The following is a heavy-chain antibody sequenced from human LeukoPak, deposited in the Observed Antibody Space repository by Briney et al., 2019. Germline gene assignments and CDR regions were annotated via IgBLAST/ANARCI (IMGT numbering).Heavy chain of an antibody. D-gene: IGHD2-15*01. J-gene: IGHJ4*02. CDR2: IDSDGSDI. V-gene: IGHV3-74*01. CDR3: GRGYSTTPPDY. Sequence: PGGSLRPSCAASGFTFSRHWMYWVRQAPGKGLVWVSRIDSDGSDISYADSVKGRFTISRDNAKDTLYLQMNSLRSEDTAVYYCGRGYSTTPPDYWGQGTLVTVPS. CDR1: GFTFSRHW.